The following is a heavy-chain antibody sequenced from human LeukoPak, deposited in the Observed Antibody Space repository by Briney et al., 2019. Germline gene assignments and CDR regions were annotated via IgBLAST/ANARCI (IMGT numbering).Heavy chain of an antibody. CDR3: ARDESTSILRW. J-gene: IGHJ1*01. CDR1: GYTFINYY. D-gene: IGHD2-21*01. V-gene: IGHV1-46*01. CDR2: INPSGGST. Sequence: GASVKVSCKASGYTFINYYMHWVRQAPGQGLEWMGIINPSGGSTSYAQKFQGRVTMTRDKSTSTVYMELSSLRSEDTAVYYCARDESTSILRWWGQGTLVTVSS.